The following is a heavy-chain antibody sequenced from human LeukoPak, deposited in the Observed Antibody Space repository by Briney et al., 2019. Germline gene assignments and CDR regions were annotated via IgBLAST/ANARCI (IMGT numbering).Heavy chain of an antibody. CDR2: ISANNGDT. D-gene: IGHD1-1*01. Sequence: ASVEVSCKASGYTFTSYGISWVRRAPGQGLEWMGWISANNGDTDYPPKLQDRVTMTTDTYTSTAYMELRSLRSDDTAMYYCARESHETREDYWGQGTLVTVSS. CDR1: GYTFTSYG. V-gene: IGHV1-18*01. CDR3: ARESHETREDY. J-gene: IGHJ4*02.